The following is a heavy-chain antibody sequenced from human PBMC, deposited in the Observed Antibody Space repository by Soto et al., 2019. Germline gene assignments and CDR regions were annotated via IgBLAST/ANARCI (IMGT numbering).Heavy chain of an antibody. CDR3: ARHPGTMILAL. J-gene: IGHJ4*02. V-gene: IGHV4-30-4*01. CDR2: IYYSGST. CDR1: GGSISSGDYY. D-gene: IGHD3-22*01. Sequence: SETLSLTCTVSGGSISSGDYYWSWIRQPPGKGLEWIGYIYYSGSTYYNPSLKSRVTISVDTSKNQFSLKLSSVTAADTAVYYCARHPGTMILALWGQGTLVTVSS.